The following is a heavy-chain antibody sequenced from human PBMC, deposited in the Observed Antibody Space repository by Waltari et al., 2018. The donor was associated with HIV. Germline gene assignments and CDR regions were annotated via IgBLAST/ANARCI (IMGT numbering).Heavy chain of an antibody. Sequence: QVQLVQSEAEVKKPGSSVKVSCTASGGPFSSYASRWVRQAPGPLLELVGGIIPIFGTANYAQKFQGRVTITADESTSTAYMELSSLRSEDTAVYYCARDIVVVPAVTPANWFDPWGQGTLVTVSS. CDR2: IIPIFGTA. J-gene: IGHJ5*02. CDR3: ARDIVVVPAVTPANWFDP. V-gene: IGHV1-69*01. D-gene: IGHD2-2*01. CDR1: GGPFSSYA.